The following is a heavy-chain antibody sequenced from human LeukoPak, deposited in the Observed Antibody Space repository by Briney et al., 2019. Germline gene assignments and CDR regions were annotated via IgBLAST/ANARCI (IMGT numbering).Heavy chain of an antibody. CDR3: TTLFTA. CDR1: GFTFSGSA. Sequence: GGSLKLSCAASGFTFSGSAMHWVRQASGKGLEWVGRIRSKANGYATVYAASVKGRFTISRDDSKNTAYLQMTSLKTEDTAVYYCTTLFTAWGQGTLVTVSS. D-gene: IGHD3-16*01. CDR2: IRSKANGYAT. J-gene: IGHJ4*02. V-gene: IGHV3-73*01.